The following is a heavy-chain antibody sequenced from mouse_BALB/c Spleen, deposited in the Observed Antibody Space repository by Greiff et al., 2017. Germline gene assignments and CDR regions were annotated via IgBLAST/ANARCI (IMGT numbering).Heavy chain of an antibody. V-gene: IGHV2-3*01. Sequence: VKLQESGPGLVAPSQSLSITCTVSGFSLTSYGVSWVRQPPGKGLEWLGVIWGDGSTNYHSALISRLSISKDNSKSQVFLKLNSLQTDDTATYYCAKGDSYYGNTWFAYWGQGTLVTVSA. CDR3: AKGDSYYGNTWFAY. D-gene: IGHD2-10*01. CDR1: GFSLTSYG. CDR2: IWGDGST. J-gene: IGHJ3*01.